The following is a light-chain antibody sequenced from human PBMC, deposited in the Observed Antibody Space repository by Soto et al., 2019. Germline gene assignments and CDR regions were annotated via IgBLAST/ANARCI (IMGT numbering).Light chain of an antibody. CDR2: SNN. Sequence: QSVLTQPPSASGTPGQRVTFSCSGSNSNIGSNPVNWYQQLPGTAPRLLIYSNNQRPSGVPDRFSGSKSGTSASLAISWLLSEDEADYFCSTWDDSLAGLVIFGGGTKATVL. CDR3: STWDDSLAGLVI. CDR1: NSNIGSNP. J-gene: IGLJ2*01. V-gene: IGLV1-44*01.